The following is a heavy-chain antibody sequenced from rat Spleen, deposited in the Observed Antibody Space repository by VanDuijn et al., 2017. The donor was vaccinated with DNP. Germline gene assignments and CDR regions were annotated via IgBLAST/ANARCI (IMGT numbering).Heavy chain of an antibody. CDR2: IIYDGTRT. J-gene: IGHJ3*01. CDR1: IFTFSDYN. Sequence: EVQLVESGGTLVQPGRSLKLSCAASIFTFSDYNMAWVRQAPKKGLEWVATIIYDGTRTYYRDSVKGRFTISRDNAENTLFLQMDSLRSEDTVTYYCATHSFTSGITTAFGSWGQGTLVTVSS. D-gene: IGHD1-11*01. V-gene: IGHV5S10*01. CDR3: ATHSFTSGITTAFGS.